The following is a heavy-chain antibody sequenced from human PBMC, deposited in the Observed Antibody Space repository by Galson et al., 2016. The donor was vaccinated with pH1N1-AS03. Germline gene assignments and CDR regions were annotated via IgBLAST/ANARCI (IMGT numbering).Heavy chain of an antibody. J-gene: IGHJ6*02. V-gene: IGHV3-30-3*01. Sequence: SLRLSCAASGFTFSDYYMSWIRQAPGKGLEWVAAISYDGGDKFYADSVKGRFTISRDNSKNTLYLQVNSLRAEDTAVYYCAREKINVRADYYGMDVWGQGTTVTVSS. CDR2: ISYDGGDK. CDR1: GFTFSDYY. D-gene: IGHD1-26*01. CDR3: AREKINVRADYYGMDV.